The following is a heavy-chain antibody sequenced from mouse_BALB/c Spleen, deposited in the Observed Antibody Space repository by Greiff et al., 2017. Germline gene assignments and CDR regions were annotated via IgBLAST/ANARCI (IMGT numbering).Heavy chain of an antibody. CDR3: ARAGIFYAMDY. CDR2: ISSGGSYT. D-gene: IGHD1-1*01. J-gene: IGHJ4*01. V-gene: IGHV5-9-4*01. Sequence: EVKLVESGGGLVKPGGSLKLSCAASGFTFSSYAMSWVRQSPEKRLEWVAEISSGGSYTYYPDTVTGRFTISRDNAKNTLYLEMSSLRSEDTAMYYCARAGIFYAMDYWGQGTSVTVSS. CDR1: GFTFSSYA.